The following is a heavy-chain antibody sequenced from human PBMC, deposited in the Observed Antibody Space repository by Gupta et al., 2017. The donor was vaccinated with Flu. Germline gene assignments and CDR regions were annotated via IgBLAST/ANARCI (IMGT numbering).Heavy chain of an antibody. D-gene: IGHD3-22*01. CDR1: GGSLTDYF. V-gene: IGHV4-34*01. J-gene: IGHJ4*02. Sequence: QVQLQQWGAGLLKPSETLSLTCAVYGGSLTDYFWSWIRQSPGKGLEWIGEINHSGNTNYNSSFESRVTISVDTPKNQFSLNLSSVTAADTAVYYCARAYYDRSGYYLGDYWGQGTMVTVSS. CDR3: ARAYYDRSGYYLGDY. CDR2: INHSGNT.